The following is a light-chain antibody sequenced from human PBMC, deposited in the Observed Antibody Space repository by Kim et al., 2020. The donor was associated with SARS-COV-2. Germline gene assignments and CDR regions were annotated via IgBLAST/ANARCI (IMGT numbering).Light chain of an antibody. Sequence: SASVGDRVTITSRASQSITNYLNWYQLKPGKAHKLLIYAASSLQSGVPSRFSGSGSGTEFTLTISSLQREDFATYYCQQSYRTPYTSGQGTKLEI. CDR1: QSITNY. J-gene: IGKJ2*01. V-gene: IGKV1-39*01. CDR2: AAS. CDR3: QQSYRTPYT.